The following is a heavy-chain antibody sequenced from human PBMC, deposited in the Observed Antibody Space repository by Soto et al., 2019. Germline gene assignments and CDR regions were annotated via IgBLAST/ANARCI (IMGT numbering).Heavy chain of an antibody. CDR3: AKDPVSSSGWYEDYYYYGMDV. CDR2: ISGSGGST. CDR1: GFTFSSYA. J-gene: IGHJ6*02. Sequence: GGSLRLSCAASGFTFSSYAMSWVRQAPGKGLEWVSAISGSGGSTYYADSVKGRFTISRDNSKNTLYLQMNGLRAEDTAVYYCAKDPVSSSGWYEDYYYYGMDVWGQGTTVTVSS. V-gene: IGHV3-23*01. D-gene: IGHD6-19*01.